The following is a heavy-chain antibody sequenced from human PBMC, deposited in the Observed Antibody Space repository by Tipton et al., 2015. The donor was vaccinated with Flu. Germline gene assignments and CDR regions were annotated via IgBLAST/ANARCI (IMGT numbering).Heavy chain of an antibody. V-gene: IGHV3-30*02. Sequence: SGFIFSSYDMHWVRQAPGKGLEWVAIIRYDGSNKYYADSVKGRFTIFRDNAKNSLYLQMGSLRADDMAVYYCARGMNTGLVDVWGQGTTVTVSS. D-gene: IGHD1-14*01. CDR3: ARGMNTGLVDV. CDR2: IRYDGSNK. J-gene: IGHJ6*02. CDR1: GFIFSSYD.